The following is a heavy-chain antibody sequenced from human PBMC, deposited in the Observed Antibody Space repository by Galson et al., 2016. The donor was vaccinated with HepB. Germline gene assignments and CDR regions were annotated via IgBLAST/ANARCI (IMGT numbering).Heavy chain of an antibody. D-gene: IGHD6-13*01. CDR3: AKELGVYDAFDF. Sequence: SLRLSCAASGFSFSDFGMHWVRQALGKGLEWVAAISFNGGTNKRAESLKGRCSISRDNSKNTLYLEMSSSNADDTAVYYCAKELGVYDAFDFWGQGTTVTVSS. CDR1: GFSFSDFG. V-gene: IGHV3-30*18. CDR2: ISFNGGTN. J-gene: IGHJ3*01.